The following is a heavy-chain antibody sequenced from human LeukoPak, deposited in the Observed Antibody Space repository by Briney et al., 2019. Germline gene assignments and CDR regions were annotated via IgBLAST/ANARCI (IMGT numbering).Heavy chain of an antibody. V-gene: IGHV1-18*01. CDR3: ARPGKGAYYFYYMDV. Sequence: GASVKVSCKASGDTLPTYVINWLRQAPGQGVEGMGWVGTYNGHKNNAQYLQGRVTMTRDTSTNTAYMELRGLRASDKAIYYCARPGKGAYYFYYMDVWGKGTTVTVAS. J-gene: IGHJ6*03. CDR2: VGTYNGHK. CDR1: GDTLPTYV.